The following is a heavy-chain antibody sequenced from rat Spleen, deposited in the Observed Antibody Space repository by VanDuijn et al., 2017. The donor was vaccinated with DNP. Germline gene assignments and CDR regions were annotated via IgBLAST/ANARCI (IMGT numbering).Heavy chain of an antibody. CDR2: ISTSGGTT. V-gene: IGHV5-27*01. Sequence: EVQLVESGGGLVQPGRSLNLSCAASGFTFSNYDMAWVRQAPKKGLEWVANISTSGGTTYYRDSVKGRFPISRNDAKNTLYLQMDSLRSEDTATYYCTSGNHNYYWGQGVMVTVSS. J-gene: IGHJ2*01. CDR3: TSGNHNYY. D-gene: IGHD1-10*01. CDR1: GFTFSNYD.